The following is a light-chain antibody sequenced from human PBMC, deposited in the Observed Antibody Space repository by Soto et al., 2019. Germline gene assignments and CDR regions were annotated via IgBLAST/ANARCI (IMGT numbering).Light chain of an antibody. CDR1: QRIRNR. CDR3: QQYYCYSRT. V-gene: IGKV1-5*03. CDR2: KAS. Sequence: DIQMTQFPSTLSASVGDRVTITCRASQRIRNRLAWFQQKSGEAPRILIHKASNLESGVPSRFSGSGSETDFSLTISSLQPDDVATYYCQQYYCYSRTFGQGTRVEIK. J-gene: IGKJ1*01.